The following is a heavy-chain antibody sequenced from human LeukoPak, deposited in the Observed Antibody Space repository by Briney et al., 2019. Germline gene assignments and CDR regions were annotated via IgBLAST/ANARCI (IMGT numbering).Heavy chain of an antibody. V-gene: IGHV3-7*01. CDR1: GFTFSSYW. D-gene: IGHD6-13*01. CDR3: AREGRAYRYSSSWYPTPSWFDP. CDR2: IKQDGSEI. J-gene: IGHJ5*02. Sequence: GGSLRLSCEASGFTFSSYWMTWVRQAPGKGLEWVANIKQDGSEIYYMDSVKGRFTISRDNAKNSLFLQMNSLRAEDTAVYYCAREGRAYRYSSSWYPTPSWFDPWGQGTLVTVSS.